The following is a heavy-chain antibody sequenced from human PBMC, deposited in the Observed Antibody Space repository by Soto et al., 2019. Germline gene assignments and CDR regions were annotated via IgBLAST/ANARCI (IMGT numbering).Heavy chain of an antibody. CDR2: ISTYNGNT. Sequence: ASVKVSCKASGYTFTSYGISLVRQAPGQGLEWMGWISTYNGNTNYAQKLQGRVTMTTDTSTSKAYMELRSLRSDDTAVYYCAGDGRNNGDLAIDYWGQGTLVTVSS. CDR3: AGDGRNNGDLAIDY. CDR1: GYTFTSYG. V-gene: IGHV1-18*01. J-gene: IGHJ4*02. D-gene: IGHD4-17*01.